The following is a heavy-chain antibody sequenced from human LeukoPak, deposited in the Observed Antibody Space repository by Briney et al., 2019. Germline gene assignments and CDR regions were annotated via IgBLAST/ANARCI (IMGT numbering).Heavy chain of an antibody. CDR1: GFTFSSYG. D-gene: IGHD5-12*01. CDR2: INWNGGST. J-gene: IGHJ6*03. CDR3: AKHPIHDYDYYYHYMDV. Sequence: GGSLRLSCAASGFTFSSYGMHWVRQAPGKGLEWVSGINWNGGSTGYADSVKGRFTISRDNSQNTLYLQMNSLRAEDTAVYYCAKHPIHDYDYYYHYMDVWGKGTTVSVSS. V-gene: IGHV3-23*01.